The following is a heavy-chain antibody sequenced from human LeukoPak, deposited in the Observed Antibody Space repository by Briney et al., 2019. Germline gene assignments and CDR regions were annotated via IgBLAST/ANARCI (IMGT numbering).Heavy chain of an antibody. CDR1: GYTFTSYY. D-gene: IGHD3-3*01. V-gene: IGHV1-46*01. CDR3: ASLVGWSGYYSDAFDI. CDR2: INPSGGST. Sequence: ASVKVSCKASGYTFTSYYMHWVRQAPGQGLEWMGIINPSGGSTSYVQKFQGRVTMTRDTSTSTVYMELGSLRSEDTAVYYCASLVGWSGYYSDAFDIWGQGTMVTVSS. J-gene: IGHJ3*02.